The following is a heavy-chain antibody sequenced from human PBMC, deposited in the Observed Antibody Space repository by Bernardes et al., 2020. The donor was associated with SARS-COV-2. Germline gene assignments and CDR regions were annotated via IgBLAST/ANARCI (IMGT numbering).Heavy chain of an antibody. CDR2: IYYSGST. CDR1: GGSISSGGYY. V-gene: IGHV4-31*03. Sequence: SETLSLTCTVSGGSISSGGYYWSWIRQHPGKGLEWIGYIYYSGSTYYNPSLKSRATISIDTSKNQFSLKLSSVTAADTAVYYCARGEIVVVTAAGEHWGQGTLVIVSS. J-gene: IGHJ1*01. D-gene: IGHD2-21*02. CDR3: ARGEIVVVTAAGEH.